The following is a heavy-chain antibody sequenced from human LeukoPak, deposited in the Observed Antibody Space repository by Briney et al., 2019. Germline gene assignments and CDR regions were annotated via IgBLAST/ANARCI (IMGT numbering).Heavy chain of an antibody. CDR1: GGSISSSSHY. CDR3: ARQETVVTLDY. V-gene: IGHV4-39*01. J-gene: IGHJ4*02. Sequence: SETLSLTCTVSGGSISSSSHYWGWIRQPPGKGLEWIGSIYYSGSTYYNPSLKSRVTISVDTSKNQFSLKLSSVTAADTAVYYCARQETVVTLDYWGQGTLVTVSS. CDR2: IYYSGST. D-gene: IGHD4-23*01.